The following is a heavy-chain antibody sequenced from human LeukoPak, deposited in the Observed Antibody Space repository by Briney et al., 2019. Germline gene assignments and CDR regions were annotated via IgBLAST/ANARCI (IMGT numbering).Heavy chain of an antibody. Sequence: SETLSLTCTVSGDSISSSDYCWGWIRQPPGKGLEWIGTIYYSGSTYCNPSLKSRVTISVDTSKNQFSQKLSSVTAADTAVYYCARTPIGGDYFDYWGQGTLVTVSS. J-gene: IGHJ4*02. CDR3: ARTPIGGDYFDY. V-gene: IGHV4-39*01. D-gene: IGHD3-16*01. CDR2: IYYSGST. CDR1: GDSISSSDYC.